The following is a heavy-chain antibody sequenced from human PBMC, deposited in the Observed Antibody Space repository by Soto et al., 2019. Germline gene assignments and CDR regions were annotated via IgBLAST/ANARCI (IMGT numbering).Heavy chain of an antibody. CDR2: IWYDGSNK. D-gene: IGHD3-22*01. J-gene: IGHJ3*02. CDR3: ARDPNSSGYYYGEAFDI. Sequence: GSLRLSCAASGFTFSSYGMHWVRQAPGKGLEWVAVIWYDGSNKYYADSVKGRFTISRDNSKNTLYLQMNSLRAEDTAVYYCARDPNSSGYYYGEAFDIWGQGTMVHRLL. V-gene: IGHV3-33*01. CDR1: GFTFSSYG.